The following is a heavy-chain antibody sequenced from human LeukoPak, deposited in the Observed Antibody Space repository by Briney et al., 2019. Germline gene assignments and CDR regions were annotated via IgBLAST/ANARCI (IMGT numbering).Heavy chain of an antibody. J-gene: IGHJ4*02. D-gene: IGHD3-10*01. V-gene: IGHV3-21*01. CDR2: ISSSSYI. CDR3: ATGQAYYYGSGSYSPLDY. Sequence: GGSLRLSCAASGFTFSSYAMSWVRQAPGKGLEWVSSISSSSYIYYADSVKGRFTISRDNAKNSLYLQMNSLRAEDTAVYYCATGQAYYYGSGSYSPLDYWGQGTLVTVSS. CDR1: GFTFSSYA.